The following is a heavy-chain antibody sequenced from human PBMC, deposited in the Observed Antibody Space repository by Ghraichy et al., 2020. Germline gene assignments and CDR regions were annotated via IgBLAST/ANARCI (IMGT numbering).Heavy chain of an antibody. CDR1: GGSFSGYY. Sequence: TLSLTCAVYGGSFSGYYWSWIRQPPGKGLEWIGEINHSGSTNYNPSLKSRVTISVDTSKNQFSLKLSSVTAADTAVYYCARGLGVRVPAALMFDPWGQGTLVTVSS. CDR3: ARGLGVRVPAALMFDP. CDR2: INHSGST. V-gene: IGHV4-34*01. J-gene: IGHJ5*02. D-gene: IGHD2-2*01.